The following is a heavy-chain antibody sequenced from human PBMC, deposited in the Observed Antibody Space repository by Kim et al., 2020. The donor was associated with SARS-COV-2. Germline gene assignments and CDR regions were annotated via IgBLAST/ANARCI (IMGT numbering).Heavy chain of an antibody. CDR3: ARTPSYYYGRDV. Sequence: DYVKGRFTISRDNSKNTLYLLMNSRRAEDTAGYYCARTPSYYYGRDVWGQGTTVTVSS. J-gene: IGHJ6*02. V-gene: IGHV3-30*07.